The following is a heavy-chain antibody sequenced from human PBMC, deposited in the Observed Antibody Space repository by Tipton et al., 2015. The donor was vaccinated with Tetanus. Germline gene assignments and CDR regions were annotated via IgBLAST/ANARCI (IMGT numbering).Heavy chain of an antibody. CDR3: ARGKHTVTFDY. CDR2: FYYSWST. Sequence: TLSLTCTVSGDSISSSSYYWGWIRQPPGKGLEWIGSFYYSWSTYYNPSLKSRVTISVDTSKNQFSLKLSSVTAADTAVYYCARGKHTVTFDYWGQGTLVTVSS. D-gene: IGHD4-17*01. J-gene: IGHJ4*02. CDR1: GDSISSSSYY. V-gene: IGHV4-39*01.